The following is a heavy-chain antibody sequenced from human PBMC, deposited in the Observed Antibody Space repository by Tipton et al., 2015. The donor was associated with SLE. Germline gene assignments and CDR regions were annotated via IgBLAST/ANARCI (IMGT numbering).Heavy chain of an antibody. J-gene: IGHJ4*02. Sequence: TLSLTCVVSDFSISRTYYWGWFRQPPGKGLGWIGNIYHTGTTYYIPSLKSRVTISIDTSKNNFSLKMTAVTAADTAVYYCARLSTDYADRSGYGYFDHWGQGTLVTVSS. CDR2: IYHTGTT. CDR1: DFSISRTYY. D-gene: IGHD3-22*01. CDR3: ARLSTDYADRSGYGYFDH. V-gene: IGHV4-38-2*01.